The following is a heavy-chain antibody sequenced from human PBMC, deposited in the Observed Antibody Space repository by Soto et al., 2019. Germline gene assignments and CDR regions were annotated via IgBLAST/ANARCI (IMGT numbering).Heavy chain of an antibody. CDR1: GGSISSGGYS. D-gene: IGHD3-16*01. J-gene: IGHJ6*02. CDR2: IYHSGST. Sequence: SETLSLTCAVSGGSISSGGYSWSWIRQPPGKGLEWIGYIYHSGSTYYNPSLKSRVTISVDRSKNQFSLKLSSVTAADTAVYYCARGFGAPSHGMDVWGQGTTVTVSS. V-gene: IGHV4-30-2*01. CDR3: ARGFGAPSHGMDV.